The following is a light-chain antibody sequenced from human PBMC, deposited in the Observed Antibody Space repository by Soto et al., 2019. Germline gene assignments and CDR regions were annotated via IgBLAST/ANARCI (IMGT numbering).Light chain of an antibody. V-gene: IGKV1-39*01. J-gene: IGKJ2*01. CDR1: RPISNY. CDR2: AAS. CDR3: QQSYSSPMFT. Sequence: DIQMTQAPYSLSASVGDRVTITGRASRPISNYLNWYQQRPGRAPKVIIFAASSLHSGVPSKFSGSGSGTDFTLPISDLQPEDFATYYWQQSYSSPMFTFGQGTGLEI.